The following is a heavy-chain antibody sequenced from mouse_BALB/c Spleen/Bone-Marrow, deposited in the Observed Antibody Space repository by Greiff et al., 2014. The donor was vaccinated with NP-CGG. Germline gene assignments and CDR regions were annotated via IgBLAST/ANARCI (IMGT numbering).Heavy chain of an antibody. Sequence: VQLQQSGAELVKPGASVKLSCKASGYTFTSYWMHWVNQRPGQGLEWIGDIDPSDSYTNYNQKFKGKATLTVDKSSSTAYMQLSSLTSEDSAVYYCARWSHYYGNAYFYFDVWGTGTTVTVSS. V-gene: IGHV1-69*02. CDR2: IDPSDSYT. J-gene: IGHJ1*03. D-gene: IGHD1-1*01. CDR1: GYTFTSYW. CDR3: ARWSHYYGNAYFYFDV.